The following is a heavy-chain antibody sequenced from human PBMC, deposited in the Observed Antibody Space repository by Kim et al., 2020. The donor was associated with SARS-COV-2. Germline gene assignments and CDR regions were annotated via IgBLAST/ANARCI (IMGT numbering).Heavy chain of an antibody. CDR1: GGSISSYY. Sequence: SETLSLTCTVSGGSISSYYWSWIRQPPGKGLEWIGYIYYSGSTNYNPSLKSRVTISVDTSKNQFSLKLSSVTAADTAVYYCARHGGEMIAMDIWGQGTMVTVSS. J-gene: IGHJ3*02. CDR3: ARHGGEMIAMDI. D-gene: IGHD2-21*01. CDR2: IYYSGST. V-gene: IGHV4-59*08.